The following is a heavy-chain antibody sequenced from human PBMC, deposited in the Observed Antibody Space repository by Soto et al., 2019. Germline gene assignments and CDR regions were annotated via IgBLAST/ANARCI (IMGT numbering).Heavy chain of an antibody. CDR2: ISSSCSTI. Sequence: GGSLRLSCAASGFTFSSYSMNWVRQAPGKGLEWVSYISSSCSTIYYADSVKGRFTISRDNAKNSLYLQMNSLRAEDTAVYYCAVDYSNYPRPLDYWGQGTLVTVSS. CDR1: GFTFSSYS. D-gene: IGHD4-4*01. V-gene: IGHV3-48*01. CDR3: AVDYSNYPRPLDY. J-gene: IGHJ4*02.